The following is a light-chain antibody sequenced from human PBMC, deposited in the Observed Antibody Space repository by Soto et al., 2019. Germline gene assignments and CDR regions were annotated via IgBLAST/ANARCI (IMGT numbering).Light chain of an antibody. Sequence: DIVLTQSPGTLSLSPGARASLSCRASQSVSSGHLAWYQQKPGQAPRLLIYGASSRATGIPDRFSGSGSGTDFTLTISRLEPEDYEVYDGQQYGHSLWTFGQGTKVDIK. CDR2: GAS. V-gene: IGKV3-20*01. CDR3: QQYGHSLWT. CDR1: QSVSSGH. J-gene: IGKJ1*01.